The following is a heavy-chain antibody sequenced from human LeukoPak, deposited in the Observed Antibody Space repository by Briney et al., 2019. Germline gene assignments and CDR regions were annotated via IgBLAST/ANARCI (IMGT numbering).Heavy chain of an antibody. J-gene: IGHJ4*02. CDR3: AKEGAGSGPFDY. Sequence: GGSLRLSCAASGFTFCRFGMHWVRPAPGKGVVGVAVISYDGNNNYYAAPVKGRFTISRDNSKNTLYLQMNSLRAEDTAVYYCAKEGAGSGPFDYWGQGTLVTVSS. CDR2: ISYDGNNN. D-gene: IGHD3-10*01. CDR1: GFTFCRFG. V-gene: IGHV3-30*18.